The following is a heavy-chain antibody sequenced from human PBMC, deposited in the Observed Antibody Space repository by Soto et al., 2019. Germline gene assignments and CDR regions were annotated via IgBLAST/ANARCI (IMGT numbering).Heavy chain of an antibody. CDR3: ARDGDVLRFLEWLFAFYGMDV. CDR2: ISYDGSNK. CDR1: GFTFSSYA. D-gene: IGHD3-3*01. Sequence: GRSLRLSCAASGFTFSSYAMHWVRQAPGKGLEWVAVISYDGSNKYYADSVKGRFTISRDNSKNTLYLQMNSLRAEDTAVYYCARDGDVLRFLEWLFAFYGMDVWGQGTTVTVSS. J-gene: IGHJ6*02. V-gene: IGHV3-30-3*01.